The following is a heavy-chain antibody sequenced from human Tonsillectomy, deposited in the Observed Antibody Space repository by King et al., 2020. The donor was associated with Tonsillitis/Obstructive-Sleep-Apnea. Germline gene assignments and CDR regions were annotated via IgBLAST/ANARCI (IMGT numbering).Heavy chain of an antibody. J-gene: IGHJ4*02. CDR2: INPNSGGT. Sequence: QLVQSGAEVKKPGASVKVSCKSSGYTFTGYYMHWVRQPPGQGLEWMGWINPNSGGTNYAQKFQGWVTLTRDTSISTAYMEVSRLLCDDTAVYYCAGGEDFVVVPAAIVYWGQGTLVTVSS. CDR3: AGGEDFVVVPAAIVY. V-gene: IGHV1-2*04. CDR1: GYTFTGYY. D-gene: IGHD2-2*01.